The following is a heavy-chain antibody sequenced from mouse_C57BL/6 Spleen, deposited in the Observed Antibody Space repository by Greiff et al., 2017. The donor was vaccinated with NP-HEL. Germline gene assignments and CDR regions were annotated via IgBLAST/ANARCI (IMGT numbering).Heavy chain of an antibody. CDR3: ARDGIYYDYDGRMDY. V-gene: IGHV5-4*01. D-gene: IGHD2-4*01. J-gene: IGHJ4*01. CDR1: GFTFSSYA. Sequence: EVKLMESGGGLVKPGGSLKLSCAASGFTFSSYAMSWVRQTPEKRLEWVATISDGGSYTYYPDNVKGRFTISRDNAKNNLYLQMSHLKSEDTAMYYCARDGIYYDYDGRMDYWGQGTSVTVSS. CDR2: ISDGGSYT.